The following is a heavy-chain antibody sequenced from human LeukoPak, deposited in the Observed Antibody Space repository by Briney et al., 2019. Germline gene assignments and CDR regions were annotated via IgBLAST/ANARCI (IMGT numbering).Heavy chain of an antibody. CDR1: GGSISGYY. CDR2: INHSGST. V-gene: IGHV4-34*01. J-gene: IGHJ4*02. CDR3: ARHAPIVVVPAAMHAGIDY. D-gene: IGHD2-2*01. Sequence: SETLSLTCTVSGGSISGYYWSWIRQPPGKGLERIGEINHSGSTNYNPSLKSRVTISVDTSKNQFSLKLSSVTAADTAVYYCARHAPIVVVPAAMHAGIDYWGQGTLVTVSS.